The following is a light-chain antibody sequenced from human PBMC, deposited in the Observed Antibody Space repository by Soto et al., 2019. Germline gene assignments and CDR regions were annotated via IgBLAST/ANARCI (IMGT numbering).Light chain of an antibody. V-gene: IGLV1-47*01. J-gene: IGLJ1*01. CDR2: RNN. CDR1: SSNIGSNY. Sequence: QSVLTQPPSASGTPGQRVTISCSGSSSNIGSNYVYWYQQLPGTAPKLLIYRNNQRPSGVPDRFSGSKSGTSASLAISGLRSEDEADYYCAAWDDGLSGHVFGPGTKLTVL. CDR3: AAWDDGLSGHV.